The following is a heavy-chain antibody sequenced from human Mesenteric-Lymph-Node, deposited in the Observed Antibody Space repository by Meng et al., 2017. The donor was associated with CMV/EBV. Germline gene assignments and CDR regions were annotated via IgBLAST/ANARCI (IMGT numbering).Heavy chain of an antibody. J-gene: IGHJ4*02. CDR3: ARNWLVGGTMSFLEF. CDR1: GYAFTTYG. D-gene: IGHD3-22*01. V-gene: IGHV1-18*01. CDR2: ISAFNGNP. Sequence: ASVKVSCKPDGYAFTTYGISWVRQAPGQGLEWVGWISAFNGNPTYAEKFQGRVTVTIDKSTITADMELRSLRSDDTAVYYCARNWLVGGTMSFLEFWGQGTLVTVSS.